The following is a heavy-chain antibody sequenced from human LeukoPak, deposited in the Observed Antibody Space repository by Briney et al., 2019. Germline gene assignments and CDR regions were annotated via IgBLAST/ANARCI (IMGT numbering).Heavy chain of an antibody. CDR3: ARQTGTTPTFDF. CDR2: IYHSGTT. CDR1: GYSISSGYY. Sequence: SETLSLTCAVSGYSISSGYYWGWIRQPPGKGLQWIGSIYHSGTTYYNPSLWSRLTISLDTSKNQFSLRLSSVTAPDTAVYYCARQTGTTPTFDFWGQGTQVTVSS. V-gene: IGHV4-38-2*01. D-gene: IGHD1-1*01. J-gene: IGHJ4*02.